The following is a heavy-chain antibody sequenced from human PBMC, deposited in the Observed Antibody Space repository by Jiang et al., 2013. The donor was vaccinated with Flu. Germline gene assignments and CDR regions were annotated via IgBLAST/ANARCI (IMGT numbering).Heavy chain of an antibody. Sequence: LLKPSETLSLTCSVSVDSISSYYWSWIRQPPGKGLEWIGYIYYSATTKYNPSLKSRVSISVDTSKNHLSLKLSSVTAADTAVYYCARMNYDILTGYYNFDSWGQG. CDR2: IYYSATT. V-gene: IGHV4-59*01. CDR3: ARMNYDILTGYYNFDS. D-gene: IGHD3-9*01. J-gene: IGHJ4*02. CDR1: VDSISSYY.